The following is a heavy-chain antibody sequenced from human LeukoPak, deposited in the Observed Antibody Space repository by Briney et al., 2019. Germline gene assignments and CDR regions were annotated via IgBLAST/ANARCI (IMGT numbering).Heavy chain of an antibody. Sequence: SETLSLTCTVSGGSISSSSYYWGWIRQPPGKGLEWIGSIYYSGSTNYNPALKSRVTISADTSKNQFSLNLRSVTAADTAVYYCARDVSLGYYDSSGHIPQVYFDYWGQGTLVTVSS. J-gene: IGHJ4*02. CDR3: ARDVSLGYYDSSGHIPQVYFDY. CDR1: GGSISSSSYY. D-gene: IGHD3-22*01. V-gene: IGHV4-39*07. CDR2: IYYSGST.